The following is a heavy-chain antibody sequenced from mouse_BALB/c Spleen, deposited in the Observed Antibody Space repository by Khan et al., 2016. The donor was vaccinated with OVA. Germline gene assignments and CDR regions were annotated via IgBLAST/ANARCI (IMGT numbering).Heavy chain of an antibody. J-gene: IGHJ3*01. V-gene: IGHV1S81*02. CDR1: GYAFTSYW. CDR2: INPSDGRT. D-gene: IGHD2-10*02. Sequence: VQLQQPGAELVKPGASVNLSCKASGYAFTSYWMHWVKQRPGQGLEWIGEINPSDGRTYCNEKFKSKATLTVDKSSTTVYMQLSSLTSEDSAVYSCARGGYGSLAYWGQGTLVTVSA. CDR3: ARGGYGSLAY.